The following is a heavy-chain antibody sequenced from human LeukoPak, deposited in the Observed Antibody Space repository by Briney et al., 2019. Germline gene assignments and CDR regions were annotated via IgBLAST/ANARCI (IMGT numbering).Heavy chain of an antibody. D-gene: IGHD2-2*01. CDR3: AKLTCSSTFCPLDY. CDR1: SGSISSSSFF. V-gene: IGHV4-39*01. Sequence: SETLSLTCTVSSGSISSSSFFWAWIRQPPGKGLEWIGTVSYSGTTYYSPSLKSRVTISVDTSKSQFSLRLTSVTAADTALYYCAKLTCSSTFCPLDYWGQGTLVTVSS. CDR2: VSYSGTT. J-gene: IGHJ4*02.